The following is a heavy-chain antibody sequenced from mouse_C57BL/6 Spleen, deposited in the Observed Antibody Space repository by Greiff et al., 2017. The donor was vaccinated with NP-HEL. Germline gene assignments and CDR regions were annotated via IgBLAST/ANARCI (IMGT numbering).Heavy chain of an antibody. CDR1: GFTFSDYG. V-gene: IGHV5-17*01. CDR2: ISSGSSTI. J-gene: IGHJ1*03. D-gene: IGHD2-1*01. Sequence: EVKLMESGGGLVKPGGSLKLSCAASGFTFSDYGMHWVRQAPEKGLEWVAYISSGSSTIYYADTVKGRFTISRDNAKNTLFLQMTSLRSEDTAMYYCARDGNYDYWYFDVWGTGTTVTVSS. CDR3: ARDGNYDYWYFDV.